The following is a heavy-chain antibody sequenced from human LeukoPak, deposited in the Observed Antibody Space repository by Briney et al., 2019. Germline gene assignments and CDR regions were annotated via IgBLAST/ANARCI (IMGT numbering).Heavy chain of an antibody. CDR2: IWYDGSNK. Sequence: GGSLRLSCAASGFTFSSYGMHWVRQAPGKGLEWVAVIWYDGSNKYYADSVKGRFTISRDNSKNTLYLQMNSLRAEDTAVNYCASGTMVRGVIEFDYWGQGTLVTVSS. CDR3: ASGTMVRGVIEFDY. V-gene: IGHV3-33*01. CDR1: GFTFSSYG. J-gene: IGHJ4*02. D-gene: IGHD3-10*01.